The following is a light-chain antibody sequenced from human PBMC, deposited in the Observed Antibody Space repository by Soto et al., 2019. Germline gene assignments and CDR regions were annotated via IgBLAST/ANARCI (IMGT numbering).Light chain of an antibody. V-gene: IGKV3-20*01. CDR3: QQYGSSPLVT. Sequence: EIVLTQSPGTLSLSPGERATLSCRASQGVSSSYLAWYKQKPGQAPRLLIYGASSRAAGIPDRFSGSGSGTDFTLTISRQEPEDFAVYYCQQYGSSPLVTCGQGTRLEIK. CDR1: QGVSSSY. J-gene: IGKJ5*01. CDR2: GAS.